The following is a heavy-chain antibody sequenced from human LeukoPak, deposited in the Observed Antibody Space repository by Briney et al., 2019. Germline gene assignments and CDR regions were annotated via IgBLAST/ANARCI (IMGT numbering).Heavy chain of an antibody. J-gene: IGHJ6*02. V-gene: IGHV1-69*04. Sequence: SVKVSCKASGYTFTGYYMHWVRQAPGQGLEWMGRIIPILGIANYAQKLQGRVTITADKSTSTAYMELSSLRSEDTAVYYCARVVDSGYDEFGYYGMDVWGQGTTVTVSS. CDR1: GYTFTGYY. CDR2: IIPILGIA. D-gene: IGHD5-12*01. CDR3: ARVVDSGYDEFGYYGMDV.